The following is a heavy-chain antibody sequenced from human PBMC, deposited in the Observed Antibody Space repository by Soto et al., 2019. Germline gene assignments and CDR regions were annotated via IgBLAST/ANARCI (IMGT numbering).Heavy chain of an antibody. J-gene: IGHJ3*02. D-gene: IGHD2-21*02. Sequence: ASVKVSCKASGYTFTSYAMHWVRQAPGQRLEWMGWINAGNGNTKYSQKYQGRVTISRDTSASTAYMELSSLRSEDTAVYYCARVSYCGGDCYSYLAFDIWGQGTMVTVSS. CDR1: GYTFTSYA. CDR3: ARVSYCGGDCYSYLAFDI. V-gene: IGHV1-3*01. CDR2: INAGNGNT.